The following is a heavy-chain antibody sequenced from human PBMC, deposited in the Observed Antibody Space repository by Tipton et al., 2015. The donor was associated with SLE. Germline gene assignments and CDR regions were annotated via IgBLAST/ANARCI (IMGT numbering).Heavy chain of an antibody. D-gene: IGHD3-22*01. CDR2: IYTSGST. CDR1: GGSISSYY. V-gene: IGHV4-4*07. J-gene: IGHJ3*02. CDR3: ARGFDDSSGNAFDI. Sequence: TLSLTCTVSGGSISSYYWSWIRQPAGKGLEWIGRIYTSGSTNYSPSLKSRVTMSVDTSKNQFSLKLSSVTAADTAVYYCARGFDDSSGNAFDIWGQGTMVTVSS.